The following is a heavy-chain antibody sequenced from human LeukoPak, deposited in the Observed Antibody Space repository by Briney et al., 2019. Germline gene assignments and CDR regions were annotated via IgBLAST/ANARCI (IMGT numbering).Heavy chain of an antibody. Sequence: GGSLRLSCAASGFTFSSYSMNWVRQAPGKGLEWVSSISSSSSYIHSADSVRGRFTISRDNAKNSLFLQMNSLRAEDTAVYYCVRDEWGDAFDIWGQGTMVTVFS. CDR1: GFTFSSYS. D-gene: IGHD1-26*01. J-gene: IGHJ3*02. V-gene: IGHV3-21*01. CDR3: VRDEWGDAFDI. CDR2: ISSSSSYI.